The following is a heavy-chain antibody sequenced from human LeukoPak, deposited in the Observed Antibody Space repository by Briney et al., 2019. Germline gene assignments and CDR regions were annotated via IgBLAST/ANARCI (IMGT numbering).Heavy chain of an antibody. CDR2: MYTSGST. D-gene: IGHD3-16*01. J-gene: IGHJ4*02. CDR3: ARESGGSRPLDH. CDR1: GDSTSSNF. V-gene: IGHV4-4*07. Sequence: SETLSLTCTVSGDSTSSNFWTWIRQPAGKGLEWIGRMYTSGSTDYKPSLKSRVTLSVDTSKNHFSLNLSSVTAADTAVYYCARESGGSRPLDHWGQGTPVTVSS.